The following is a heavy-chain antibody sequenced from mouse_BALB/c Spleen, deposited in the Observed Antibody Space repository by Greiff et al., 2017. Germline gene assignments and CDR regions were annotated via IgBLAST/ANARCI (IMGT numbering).Heavy chain of an antibody. D-gene: IGHD1-1*01. CDR3: ARSPSITNFDY. J-gene: IGHJ2*01. CDR2: ISYSGST. Sequence: EVQLQQSGPGLVKPSQSLSLTCTVTGYSITSDYAWNWIRQFPGNKLEWMGYISYSGSTSYNPSLKSRISITRDTSKNQFFLQLNSVTTEDTATYYCARSPSITNFDYWGQGTTLTVSS. V-gene: IGHV3-2*02. CDR1: GYSITSDYA.